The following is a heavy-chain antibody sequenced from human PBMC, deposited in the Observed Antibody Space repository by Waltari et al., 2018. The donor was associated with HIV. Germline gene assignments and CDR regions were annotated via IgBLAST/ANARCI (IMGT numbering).Heavy chain of an antibody. J-gene: IGHJ6*02. V-gene: IGHV4-39*07. CDR3: ARVLYYDSSGYGRRMDV. D-gene: IGHD3-22*01. CDR1: GGSISSSSYY. Sequence: QLQLQESGPGLVKPSETLSLTCTVSGGSISSSSYYWGWIRQPPGQGLEWIGSIYYSGSTYYNPTLKRRVTIAVDTSKNQFSLKRSSVTAADTAVYYCARVLYYDSSGYGRRMDVWGQGTTVTVSS. CDR2: IYYSGST.